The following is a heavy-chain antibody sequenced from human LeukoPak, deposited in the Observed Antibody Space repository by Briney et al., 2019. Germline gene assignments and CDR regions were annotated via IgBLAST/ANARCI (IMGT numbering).Heavy chain of an antibody. D-gene: IGHD4-17*01. J-gene: IGHJ5*02. V-gene: IGHV1-46*01. CDR2: INPSGGST. CDR1: GYTFTSYY. Sequence: GASVKVSCKASGYTFTSYYMHWVRQAPGQGLEWMGIINPSGGSTSYAQKFQGRVTMTRDTSTSTVYMELSSLRSEDTAVYYCASQRLRRGWFDPWGQGTLVTVSS. CDR3: ASQRLRRGWFDP.